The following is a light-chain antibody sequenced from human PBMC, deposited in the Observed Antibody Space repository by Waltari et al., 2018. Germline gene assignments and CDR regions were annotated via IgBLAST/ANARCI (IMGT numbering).Light chain of an antibody. CDR1: SGHTPSA. J-gene: IGLJ1*01. V-gene: IGLV4-69*01. Sequence: QLALTQSPSASASLGPSVTLTCNLSSGHTPSAIAWHQPPPEKAPRYLMKVNSDGSYAKADGIPDRFSGSSSGAERFLTISSLQSEDEADYYCQTWNIGIRVFGIGTKVTVL. CDR3: QTWNIGIRV. CDR2: VNSDGSY.